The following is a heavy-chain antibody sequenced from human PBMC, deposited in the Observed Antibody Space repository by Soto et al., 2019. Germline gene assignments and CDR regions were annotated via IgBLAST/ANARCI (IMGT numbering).Heavy chain of an antibody. V-gene: IGHV1-69*01. CDR2: IIPIFGTA. D-gene: IGHD1-26*01. J-gene: IGHJ4*02. CDR1: GGTFSSYP. Sequence: QVQLVQSGAEVKKPGSSVKVSCKASGGTFSSYPINWVRPAPGQGLEWMGEIIPIFGTANYAQKFQGRVTITADECTSTAYMELSSLRSEDTAVYYCARAGGRHSGGIDYWGQGTLVTVSS. CDR3: ARAGGRHSGGIDY.